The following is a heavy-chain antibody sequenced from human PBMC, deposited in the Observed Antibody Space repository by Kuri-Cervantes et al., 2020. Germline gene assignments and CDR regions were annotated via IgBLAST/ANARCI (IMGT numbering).Heavy chain of an antibody. J-gene: IGHJ4*02. D-gene: IGHD1-26*01. Sequence: LSLTCAASGFTFSSYGMHWVRQAPGKGLEWVAVISYDGSNKYYADSVKSRFTITRDNSTNSLFLQMNSLRDEDTAVYYCAREVPPRSASCFDYWGQGTLVTVSS. V-gene: IGHV3-33*05. CDR3: AREVPPRSASCFDY. CDR2: ISYDGSNK. CDR1: GFTFSSYG.